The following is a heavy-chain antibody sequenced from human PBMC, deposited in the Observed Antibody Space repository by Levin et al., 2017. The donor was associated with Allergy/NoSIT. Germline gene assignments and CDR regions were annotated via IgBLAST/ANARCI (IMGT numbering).Heavy chain of an antibody. D-gene: IGHD3-3*01. CDR3: AKAIFGVVIIGGWYFDL. J-gene: IGHJ2*01. CDR1: GFTFSSYA. V-gene: IGHV3-23*01. Sequence: GGSLRLSCAASGFTFSSYAMSWVRQAPGKGLEWVSAISGSGGSTYYADSVKGRFTISRDNSKNTLYLQMNSLRAEDTAVYYCAKAIFGVVIIGGWYFDLWGRGTLVTVSS. CDR2: ISGSGGST.